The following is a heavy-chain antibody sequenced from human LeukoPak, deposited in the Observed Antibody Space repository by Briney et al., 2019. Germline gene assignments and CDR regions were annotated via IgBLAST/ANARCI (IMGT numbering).Heavy chain of an antibody. CDR3: ARVAPGHGGGRGYFDY. J-gene: IGHJ4*02. CDR1: GFAFSTYS. D-gene: IGHD6-19*01. CDR2: ITSTSYAI. V-gene: IGHV3-48*01. Sequence: PGGSLRLSCAASGFAFSTYSMNWVRQAPGKGLEWLSYITSTSYAIYYGDSVKGLLTISRTIAKNLSLLQMNIPTADNTAVNYGARVAPGHGGGRGYFDYWGQGTLVTVSS.